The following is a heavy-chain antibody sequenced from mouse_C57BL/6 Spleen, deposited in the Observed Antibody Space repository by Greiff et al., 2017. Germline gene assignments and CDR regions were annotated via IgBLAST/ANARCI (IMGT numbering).Heavy chain of an antibody. CDR3: ARHEDRTIYFDY. Sequence: QVQLKESGAELVKPGASVKLSCKASGYTFTEYTIHWVKQRSGQGLECIGWFYPGSGSIWYNEKLKDKATLTADKSSSTVYMELRRVTSEDSAVYFCARHEDRTIYFDYWGQGTTLTVSS. CDR1: GYTFTEYT. V-gene: IGHV1-62-2*01. CDR2: FYPGSGSI. J-gene: IGHJ2*01.